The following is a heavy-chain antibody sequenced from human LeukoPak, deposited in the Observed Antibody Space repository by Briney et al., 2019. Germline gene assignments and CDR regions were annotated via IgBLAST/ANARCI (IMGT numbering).Heavy chain of an antibody. V-gene: IGHV1-18*01. J-gene: IGHJ4*02. D-gene: IGHD1-26*01. CDR1: GYPFTSFG. CDR3: ARAPGKYSGSYYVGDY. CDR2: ISTYNGNT. Sequence: PSASVNVSCKASGYPFTSFGISWVRQAPGQGLEWMGWISTYNGNTNYAQKLQDRVTMTTDTSTSTAYMELRSLRSDDTAVYYCARAPGKYSGSYYVGDYWGQGTLVTVSS.